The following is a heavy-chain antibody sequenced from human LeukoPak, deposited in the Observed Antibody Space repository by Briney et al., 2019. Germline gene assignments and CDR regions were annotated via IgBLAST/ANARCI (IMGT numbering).Heavy chain of an antibody. J-gene: IGHJ5*02. V-gene: IGHV3-30*03. CDR2: VSYDGSTK. Sequence: PGRSLRLSCAASGFTFSNYGMQWVRQAPGKGLEWVAVVSYDGSTKYYEDSVKGRFTISRDNSKNTLYLQMDSLRPEDTAVYYCARDSSSWWDPWGQGTLVTVSS. CDR3: ARDSSSWWDP. D-gene: IGHD6-13*01. CDR1: GFTFSNYG.